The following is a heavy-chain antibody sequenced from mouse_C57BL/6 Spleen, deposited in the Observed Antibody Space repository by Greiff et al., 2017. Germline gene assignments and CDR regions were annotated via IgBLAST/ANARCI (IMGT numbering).Heavy chain of an antibody. Sequence: VQLQQSGPELVKPGASVKISCKASGYAFSSSWLNWVKQRPGTGLAWIGRIYPGDGATNYNGTFKGKAPRTADKSSSTAYMQLSSLTSEDSAVDFCARGGLGAMDYWGQGTSVTVSS. J-gene: IGHJ4*01. CDR3: ARGGLGAMDY. V-gene: IGHV1-82*01. D-gene: IGHD3-1*01. CDR2: IYPGDGAT. CDR1: GYAFSSSW.